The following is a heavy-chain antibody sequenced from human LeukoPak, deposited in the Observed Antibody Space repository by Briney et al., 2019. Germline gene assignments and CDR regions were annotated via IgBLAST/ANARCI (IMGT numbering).Heavy chain of an antibody. Sequence: SETLSLTCTVSGGSISSYYWSWIRQPPGKGLEWIGYIYYSGGTNYNPSLKSRVTMSVDTSKNQFSLKLSSVTAADAAVYYCARDCSGGTCYLGVVDYWGQGILVTVSS. D-gene: IGHD2-15*01. CDR1: GGSISSYY. J-gene: IGHJ4*02. V-gene: IGHV4-59*12. CDR2: IYYSGGT. CDR3: ARDCSGGTCYLGVVDY.